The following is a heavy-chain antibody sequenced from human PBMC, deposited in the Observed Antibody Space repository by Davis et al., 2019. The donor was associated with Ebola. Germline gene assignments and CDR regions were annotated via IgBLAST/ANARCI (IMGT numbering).Heavy chain of an antibody. Sequence: AASVKVSCKASGYTFTNYGISWERQAPGQGLEWVGWINPHNGNTNYAQNVQGRVTMTTDTSTSTAYMEVGSLKSDDTAVYYCARAQFPTTSDHWGQGTLVTVSS. CDR1: GYTFTNYG. D-gene: IGHD1-1*01. V-gene: IGHV1-18*04. CDR3: ARAQFPTTSDH. J-gene: IGHJ4*02. CDR2: INPHNGNT.